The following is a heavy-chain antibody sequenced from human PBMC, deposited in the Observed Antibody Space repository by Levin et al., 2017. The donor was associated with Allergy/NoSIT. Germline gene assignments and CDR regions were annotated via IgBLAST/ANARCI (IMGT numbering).Heavy chain of an antibody. CDR2: IYSGGST. J-gene: IGHJ4*02. CDR1: GFTVSSNY. Sequence: GGSLRLSCAASGFTVSSNYMSWVRQAPGKGLEWVSVIYSGGSTYYADSVKGRFTISRDNSKNTLYLQMNSLRAEDTAVYYCARNNRGYCSGRSCPFDYWGQGTLVTVSS. CDR3: ARNNRGYCSGRSCPFDY. D-gene: IGHD2-15*01. V-gene: IGHV3-53*01.